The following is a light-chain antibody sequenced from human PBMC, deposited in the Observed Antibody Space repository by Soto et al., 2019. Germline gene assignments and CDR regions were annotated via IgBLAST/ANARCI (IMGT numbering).Light chain of an antibody. CDR1: SRDVGAYNY. CDR2: EVS. V-gene: IGLV2-14*01. J-gene: IGLJ3*02. CDR3: SSYTSSTTWV. Sequence: QSVLTQPASVSGSPGQSITISCTGTSRDVGAYNYVSWYQQHPGKAPKLMIYEVSYRPSGVSDRFSGSRSGNTASLTISGLQAEDESDYYCSSYTSSTTWVFGGGTQLTVL.